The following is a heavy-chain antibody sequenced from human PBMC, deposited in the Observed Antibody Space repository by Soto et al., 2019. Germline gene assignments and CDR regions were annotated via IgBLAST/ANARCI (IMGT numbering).Heavy chain of an antibody. CDR1: GYTFTSYA. D-gene: IGHD6-19*01. CDR3: ASVSSGWHRGRFDY. J-gene: IGHJ4*02. CDR2: INAGNGNT. Sequence: GASVKVSCKASGYTFTSYAMHWVRQAPGQRLEWMGWINAGNGNTKYSQKFQGRVTITRDTSASTAYMELSSLRSEDTAVYYCASVSSGWHRGRFDYWGKGPLVTVSS. V-gene: IGHV1-3*01.